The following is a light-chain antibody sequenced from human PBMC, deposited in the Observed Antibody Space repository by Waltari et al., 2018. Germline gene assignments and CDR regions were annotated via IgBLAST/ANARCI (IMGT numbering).Light chain of an antibody. Sequence: SYELTQTPSVSVSPGQTARITCSGHALPRKYAYWFQQKSGQAPRLVIYEDTTRPSGIPGRVSGSSSGTVATLTITGAQVDDEADYYCYSSDSTGLRVFGGGTTVVVL. CDR3: YSSDSTGLRV. CDR1: ALPRKY. V-gene: IGLV3-10*01. J-gene: IGLJ1*01. CDR2: EDT.